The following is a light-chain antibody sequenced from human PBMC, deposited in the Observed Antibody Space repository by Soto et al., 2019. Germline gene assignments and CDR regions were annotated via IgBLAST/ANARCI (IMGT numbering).Light chain of an antibody. CDR3: QQSYSTLWT. CDR1: QTISNY. J-gene: IGKJ1*01. CDR2: AAS. V-gene: IGKV1-39*01. Sequence: DIQMTQSPSSLSASVGDRVTITCRASQTISNYLNWYQQQPGKAPKLLIYAASSLQSGVPSRFSGSRSGTDFTLTISSLQPEDFATYYCQQSYSTLWTFGQGTRVEIK.